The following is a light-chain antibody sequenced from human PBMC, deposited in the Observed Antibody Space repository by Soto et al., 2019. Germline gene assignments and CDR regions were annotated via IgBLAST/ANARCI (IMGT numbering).Light chain of an antibody. J-gene: IGKJ1*01. Sequence: EVVLTQSPASLSFAPGETATLSCTPSESVGTFLACYQQRPAQAPRLVIYDTFTRATGIPARFSGSGSGTVFPLTISSLEPEAFGDYYCQQGGHRSPRTFGQGTAVEI. CDR3: QQGGHRSPRT. CDR1: ESVGTF. V-gene: IGKV3-11*01. CDR2: DTF.